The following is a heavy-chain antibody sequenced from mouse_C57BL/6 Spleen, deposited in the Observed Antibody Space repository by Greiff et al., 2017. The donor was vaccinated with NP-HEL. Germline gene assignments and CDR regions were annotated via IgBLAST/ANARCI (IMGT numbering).Heavy chain of an antibody. V-gene: IGHV3-6*01. CDR1: GYSITSGYY. J-gene: IGHJ2*01. CDR3: ARDDGYYVSDY. CDR2: ISYDGSN. D-gene: IGHD2-3*01. Sequence: EVKLMESGPGLVKPSQSLSLTCSVTGYSITSGYYWNWIRQFPGNKLEWMGYISYDGSNNYNPSLKNRISITRDTSKNQFFLKLNSVTTEDTATYYCARDDGYYVSDYWGQGTTLTVSS.